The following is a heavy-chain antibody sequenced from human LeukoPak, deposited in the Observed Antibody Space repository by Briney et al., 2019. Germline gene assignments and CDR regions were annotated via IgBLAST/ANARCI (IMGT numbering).Heavy chain of an antibody. CDR1: GGTFSSYA. CDR2: IIPIFGTA. Sequence: ASVKVSCKASGGTFSSYAISWVRQAPGQGLEWMGGIIPIFGTANYAQKFQGRVTITADESTSTAYMELSSLRCEDTAVYYCARDAGYCSSTSCSDNFDYWGQGTLVTVSS. D-gene: IGHD2-2*01. J-gene: IGHJ4*02. CDR3: ARDAGYCSSTSCSDNFDY. V-gene: IGHV1-69*13.